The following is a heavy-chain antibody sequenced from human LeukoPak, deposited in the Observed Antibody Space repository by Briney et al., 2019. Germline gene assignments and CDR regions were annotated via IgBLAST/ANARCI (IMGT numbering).Heavy chain of an antibody. D-gene: IGHD3-22*01. V-gene: IGHV2-5*01. CDR1: GFSLSTSGVG. CDR3: ANGTYFYDSSGYYYASYYFDY. J-gene: IGHJ4*02. Sequence: ESGPTLVNPTQTLTLTCTFSGFSLSTSGVGVGWIRQPPGKALEWLALIYWYDDKRYTPSLKSRLTITKDTSKNQVVLTMTNMDPVDTATYYCANGTYFYDSSGYYYASYYFDYWGQGTLVTVSS. CDR2: IYWYDDK.